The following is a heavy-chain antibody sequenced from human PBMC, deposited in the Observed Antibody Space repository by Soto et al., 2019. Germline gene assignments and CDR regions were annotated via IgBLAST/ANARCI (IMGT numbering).Heavy chain of an antibody. D-gene: IGHD3-10*01. Sequence: QVQLVQSGAEMKKPGSSVKVSCQSSGGTFNTYAMNWVRQAPGQGPEWMGDISPMFGAANYAPKFQGRVNITADESTGTSYMQLSSLTSEVTALYFCAREVQVHTPAFVYWGQGTLVTVSS. CDR2: ISPMFGAA. CDR1: GGTFNTYA. J-gene: IGHJ4*02. V-gene: IGHV1-69*19. CDR3: AREVQVHTPAFVY.